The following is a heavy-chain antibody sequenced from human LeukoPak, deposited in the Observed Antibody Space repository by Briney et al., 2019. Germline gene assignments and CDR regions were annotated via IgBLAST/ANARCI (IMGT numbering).Heavy chain of an antibody. D-gene: IGHD4-11*01. Sequence: ASVKVSCKASGYTFTTYDITWVRQATGQGLEWMGWMNPNTGDTNYAQKFQGRVTMTRDTSISTVYMELRSLTYEDTALYYCARRFDYGNHAFHHYYMDVWGKGTTVSVSS. CDR2: MNPNTGDT. CDR1: GYTFTTYD. J-gene: IGHJ6*03. V-gene: IGHV1-8*02. CDR3: ARRFDYGNHAFHHYYMDV.